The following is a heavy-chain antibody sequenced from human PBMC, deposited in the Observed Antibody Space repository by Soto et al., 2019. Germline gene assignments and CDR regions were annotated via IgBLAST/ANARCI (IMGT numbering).Heavy chain of an antibody. J-gene: IGHJ4*02. D-gene: IGHD3-22*01. CDR1: GFTFSSYA. CDR2: ISGSGGST. CDR3: AKGSSGSRPYYFDY. Sequence: HPGGSLRLSCAASGFTFSSYAMSWVRQAPGKGLEWVSAISGSGGSTYYADSVKGRFTISRDNSKNTLHLQMNSLRADDTAVYYCAKGSSGSRPYYFDYWGQGTLVTVSS. V-gene: IGHV3-23*01.